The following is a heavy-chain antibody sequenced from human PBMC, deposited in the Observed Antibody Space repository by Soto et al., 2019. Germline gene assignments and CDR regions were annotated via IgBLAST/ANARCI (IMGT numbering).Heavy chain of an antibody. D-gene: IGHD6-13*01. J-gene: IGHJ5*02. CDR3: AKDRHSSSWAIWFDP. CDR1: GFTFSSYA. CDR2: ISGSGGST. V-gene: IGHV3-23*01. Sequence: GGSLRLSCAASGFTFSSYAMSWVRQAPGKGLEWVSAISGSGGSTYYADSVKGRFTISRDNSKNTLYLQMNSLRTEDTAVYYCAKDRHSSSWAIWFDPWGQGXLVTVSS.